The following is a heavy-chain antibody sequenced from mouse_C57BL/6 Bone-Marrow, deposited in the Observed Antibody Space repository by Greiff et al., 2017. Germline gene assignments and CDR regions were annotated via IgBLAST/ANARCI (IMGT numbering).Heavy chain of an antibody. Sequence: DVQLVESGGGLVQSGRSLRLSCATSGFTFSDFYMEWVRQAPGKGLEWIAASRNTDTDYTKEYSAFVKGRFIVSRDTSQRILYLQMTARRAEDTAIDVCAGDWGYGSSYRYCDVWGTGTTVTVSS. CDR2: SRNTDTDYTK. V-gene: IGHV7-1*01. CDR1: GFTFSDFY. CDR3: AGDWGYGSSYRYCDV. J-gene: IGHJ1*03. D-gene: IGHD1-1*01.